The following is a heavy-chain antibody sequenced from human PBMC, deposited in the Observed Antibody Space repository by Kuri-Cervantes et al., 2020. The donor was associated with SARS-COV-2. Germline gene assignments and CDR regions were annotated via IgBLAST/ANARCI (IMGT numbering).Heavy chain of an antibody. Sequence: SGPTLVKPTQTLTLTCTFSGFSLRTRGVGVGWIRQPPGKALEWLALIYWNDHKRYSPSLKSRLTITKYTSKNQVVLTMTNLVPVDTATLYLSRIAWGAPTPPQGWGKGTTVTVSS. CDR2: IYWNDHK. V-gene: IGHV2-5*01. D-gene: IGHD3-16*01. CDR1: GFSLRTRGVG. J-gene: IGHJ6*04. CDR3: SRIAWGAPTPPQG.